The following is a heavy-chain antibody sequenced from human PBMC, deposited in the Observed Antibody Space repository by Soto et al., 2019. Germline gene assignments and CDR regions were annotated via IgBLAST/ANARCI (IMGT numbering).Heavy chain of an antibody. CDR1: VYTFTSYD. D-gene: IGHD5-18*01. CDR3: ATAGVDTAMVTHYYYYYMDV. J-gene: IGHJ6*03. V-gene: IGHV1-8*01. Sequence: GASVTVSCTDSVYTFTSYDINWVRQATGQGLEWMGWMNPNSGNTGYAQKFQGRVTMTRNTSISTAYMELSSLRSEDTAVYYCATAGVDTAMVTHYYYYYMDVWGKGTTVTVSS. CDR2: MNPNSGNT.